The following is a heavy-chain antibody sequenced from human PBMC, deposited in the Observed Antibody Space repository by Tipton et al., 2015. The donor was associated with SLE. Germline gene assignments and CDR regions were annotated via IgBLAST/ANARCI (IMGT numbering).Heavy chain of an antibody. CDR1: GGSISSSSYY. V-gene: IGHV4-39*07. J-gene: IGHJ6*03. CDR2: IYYSGST. CDR3: AREYSNNWGYMDV. Sequence: TLSLTCTVSGGSISSSSYYWGWIRQPPGKGLEWIGSIYYSGSTYYNPSLKSRVTISVDTSKNQFSLKLSSVTAADTAVYYCAREYSNNWGYMDVWGKGTTVTVS. D-gene: IGHD4-11*01.